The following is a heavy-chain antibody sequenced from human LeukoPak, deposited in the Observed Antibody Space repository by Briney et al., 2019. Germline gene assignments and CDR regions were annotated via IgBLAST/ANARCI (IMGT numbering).Heavy chain of an antibody. Sequence: GGSLRLSCAASGTTFSSYGIHSGRQAPGKGLEWVAFIRYDGSNKYYADSVKGRFTISRDNSKNTLHLQVHSLGAEDTHLFFCVNGALNLGELSLSFFDYWGQGTLVTVSS. CDR3: VNGALNLGELSLSFFDY. J-gene: IGHJ4*02. CDR1: GTTFSSYG. D-gene: IGHD3-16*02. V-gene: IGHV3-30*02. CDR2: IRYDGSNK.